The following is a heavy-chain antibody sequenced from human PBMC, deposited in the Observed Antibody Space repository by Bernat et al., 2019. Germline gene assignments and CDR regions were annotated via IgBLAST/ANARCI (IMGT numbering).Heavy chain of an antibody. D-gene: IGHD3-9*01. J-gene: IGHJ4*02. CDR1: GFTFSSYA. CDR2: ISGSGGST. CDR3: AKDHRYDILTGYYQAFDY. Sequence: EVQLLESGGGLVQPGGSLRLSCAASGFTFSSYAMSWVRQAPGKGLEWVSAISGSGGSTYYADSVKGRFTISRDNSKNTLYLQRNSLRAEDTAVYYCAKDHRYDILTGYYQAFDYWGQGTLVTVSS. V-gene: IGHV3-23*01.